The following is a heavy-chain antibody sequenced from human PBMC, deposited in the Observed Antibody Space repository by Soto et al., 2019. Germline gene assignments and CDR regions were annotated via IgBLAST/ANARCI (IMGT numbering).Heavy chain of an antibody. V-gene: IGHV1-69*12. CDR1: GGTFSSYA. Sequence: QVQLVQSGAEVKKPGSSVKVSCKASGGTFSSYAISWVRQAPGQGLEWMGGILPIFGTANYAQKFQGKVTITADESTSTACRELSSLRSDDTAVYYCAREGRGYCTNGVCPFDYWGEGTLVTVSS. D-gene: IGHD2-8*01. CDR2: ILPIFGTA. J-gene: IGHJ4*02. CDR3: AREGRGYCTNGVCPFDY.